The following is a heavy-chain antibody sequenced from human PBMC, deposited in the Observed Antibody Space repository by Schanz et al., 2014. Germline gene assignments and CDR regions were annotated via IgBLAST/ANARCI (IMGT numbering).Heavy chain of an antibody. CDR3: AIGYGDRPL. CDR1: GYSFTTYD. Sequence: QGQLVQSGAEGKKPGASVRVSCKASGYSFTTYDVNWVRQATGQGLEWMGWMNPTTGNRGYAQNFQGRATMTRDSSLKTAYMEMTDLKFEDAGRYYCAIGYGDRPLWGQGTLIAVSS. J-gene: IGHJ4*02. D-gene: IGHD4-17*01. CDR2: MNPTTGNR. V-gene: IGHV1-8*01.